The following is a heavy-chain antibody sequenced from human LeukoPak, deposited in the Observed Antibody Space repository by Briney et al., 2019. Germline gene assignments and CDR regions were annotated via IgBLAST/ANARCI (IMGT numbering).Heavy chain of an antibody. CDR1: GGSISSSSYY. CDR2: IYYSGST. J-gene: IGHJ4*02. D-gene: IGHD5-18*01. Sequence: SETLSLTCTVSGGSISSSSYYWGWIRQPPGKGLEWIGSIYYSGSTYYNPSLKSRVTISVDTSKNQFSLKLSSVTAADTAVYYCARDGDTAMATFDYWGQGTLVTVSS. V-gene: IGHV4-39*07. CDR3: ARDGDTAMATFDY.